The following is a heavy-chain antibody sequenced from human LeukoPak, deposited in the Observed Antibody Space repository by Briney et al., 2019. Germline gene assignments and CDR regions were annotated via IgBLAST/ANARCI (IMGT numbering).Heavy chain of an antibody. Sequence: GGSLRLSCAASGFTFSTYWMSWVRQAPGKGLEWVANIRQDGSERYYLDSVKGRFTISRDNAKNSLYLQMNSLRAEDTAVYYCARYGDYVNWYFDLWGRATLVTVSS. CDR3: ARYGDYVNWYFDL. CDR2: IRQDGSER. D-gene: IGHD4-17*01. CDR1: GFTFSTYW. V-gene: IGHV3-7*01. J-gene: IGHJ2*01.